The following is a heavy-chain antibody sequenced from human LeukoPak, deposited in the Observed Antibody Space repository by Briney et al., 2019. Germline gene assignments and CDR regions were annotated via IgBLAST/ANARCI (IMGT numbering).Heavy chain of an antibody. Sequence: GGSLRLSCAASVFTFRSYEMSWVRQAPGKGLEWIAYIRSSGSNMYYADSVRGRFSISRDSAKDSLYLQMNSLRAEDTAIYYCARDGLSGDQAFDAFDIWGQGTMVTVSS. J-gene: IGHJ3*02. D-gene: IGHD1-26*01. CDR3: ARDGLSGDQAFDAFDI. CDR2: IRSSGSNM. V-gene: IGHV3-48*03. CDR1: VFTFRSYE.